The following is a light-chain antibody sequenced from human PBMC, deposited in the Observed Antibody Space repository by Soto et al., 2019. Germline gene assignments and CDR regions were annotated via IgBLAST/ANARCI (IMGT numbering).Light chain of an antibody. Sequence: EVVLTQSPGTLSLSPGQRATLSCRASQSVSSTFLAWYQHKPGQAPRLLIHGASYRATGIPDRFSGSGSGTDFTLTISRLEPEDSAVYYCQQYDTSPPTYTFGQGTKVEI. J-gene: IGKJ2*01. CDR2: GAS. CDR1: QSVSSTF. CDR3: QQYDTSPPTYT. V-gene: IGKV3-20*01.